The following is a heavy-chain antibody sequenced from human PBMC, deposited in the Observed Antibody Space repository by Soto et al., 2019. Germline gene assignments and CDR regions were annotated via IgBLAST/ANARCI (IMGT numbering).Heavy chain of an antibody. Sequence: SETLSLTCAVYGGSFSGYYWSWIRQPPGKGLEWIGEINHSGSTNYNPSLKSRVTISVDTSKNQFSLKLSSVTAADTAVYYCAREYSRSSGGGRKFDYWGQGTLVTVSS. V-gene: IGHV4-34*01. J-gene: IGHJ4*02. CDR3: AREYSRSSGGGRKFDY. D-gene: IGHD6-6*01. CDR1: GGSFSGYY. CDR2: INHSGST.